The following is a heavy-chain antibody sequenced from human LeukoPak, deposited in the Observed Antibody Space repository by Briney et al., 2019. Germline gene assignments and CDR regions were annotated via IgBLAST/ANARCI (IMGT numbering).Heavy chain of an antibody. CDR2: IYYSGST. V-gene: IGHV4-30-4*01. CDR3: ARGYSLDY. Sequence: SETLSLTCTVSGGSISSGDYYWSWIRRPPGKGLEWIGYIYYSGSTYYTPSLRGRVTISVDTSKNQSSLNLSSVTAADTAVYYCARGYSLDYWGQGTLVTVSS. CDR1: GGSISSGDYY. J-gene: IGHJ4*02. D-gene: IGHD5-18*01.